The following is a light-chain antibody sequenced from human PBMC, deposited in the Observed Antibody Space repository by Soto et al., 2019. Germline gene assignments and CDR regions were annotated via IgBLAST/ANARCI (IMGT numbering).Light chain of an antibody. CDR2: DAS. J-gene: IGKJ3*01. CDR1: QDITNY. CDR3: QQYDNLPLT. Sequence: DIQMTQSPSSLSASVGDRATITCQASQDITNYLNWYQQKAGIAPKVLISDASNLETGVPPRFSGSGSGTEFTLTISGLQPEDFATYYCQQYDNLPLTFGPGTQVEIK. V-gene: IGKV1-33*01.